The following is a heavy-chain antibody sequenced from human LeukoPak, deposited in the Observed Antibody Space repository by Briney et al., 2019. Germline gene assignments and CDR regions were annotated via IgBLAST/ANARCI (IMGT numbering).Heavy chain of an antibody. J-gene: IGHJ4*02. CDR1: GFTFISYA. CDR2: ISLGGVDT. CDR3: AKNVMYSSSAVDY. D-gene: IGHD6-6*01. Sequence: GGSLRLSCAASGFTFISYAMSWVRQGPGQGRGWGSAISLGGVDTYYADSVKGRFTVSRVNSKNTFYLQMNSLRVEDTAVYYCAKNVMYSSSAVDYWGQGTLVTVSS. V-gene: IGHV3-23*01.